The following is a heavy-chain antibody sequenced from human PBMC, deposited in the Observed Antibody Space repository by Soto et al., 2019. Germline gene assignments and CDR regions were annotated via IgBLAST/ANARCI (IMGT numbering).Heavy chain of an antibody. D-gene: IGHD2-2*02. J-gene: IGHJ6*02. CDR1: GFILRGSA. Sequence: PGGPLRLACSASGFILRGSAIPWVRQASVKGLEWVGRIRSRANNFATSSAASVKGRFTFSRDDSKNTAYLQMNTLKPEDTAVYYCARGQGAAIGDYYYHGMDVWGQGTTVTVSS. CDR3: ARGQGAAIGDYYYHGMDV. CDR2: IRSRANNFAT. V-gene: IGHV3-73*01.